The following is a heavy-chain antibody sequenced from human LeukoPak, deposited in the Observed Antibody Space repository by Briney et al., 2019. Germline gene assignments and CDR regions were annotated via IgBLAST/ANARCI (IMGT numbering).Heavy chain of an antibody. CDR1: GFIFSRNA. CDR2: INEVGSEK. V-gene: IGHV3-7*04. Sequence: GGSLRLSCAASGFIFSRNAMSWVRQAPGKGLEWVATINEVGSEKQYVDSVKGRLSISRDNPKNSLYLQMNSPRAEDTAVYFCARHGNWAFDFWGQGTMVTVSS. J-gene: IGHJ3*01. D-gene: IGHD1-1*01. CDR3: ARHGNWAFDF.